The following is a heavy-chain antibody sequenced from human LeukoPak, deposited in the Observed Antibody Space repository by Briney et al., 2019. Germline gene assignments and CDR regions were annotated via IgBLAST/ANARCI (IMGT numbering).Heavy chain of an antibody. V-gene: IGHV4-59*01. CDR3: ARDPLSTNDFDI. CDR2: INYCGST. CDR1: GGSITNSY. J-gene: IGHJ3*02. Sequence: SETLSLTCTVSGGSITNSYWNWIRQSPGKGLEWIGYINYCGSTNYNPSLKSRVTISVDTSKNQFSLKLSSVTAADTAVYFCARDPLSTNDFDIWGQETMVTVSS. D-gene: IGHD1-1*01.